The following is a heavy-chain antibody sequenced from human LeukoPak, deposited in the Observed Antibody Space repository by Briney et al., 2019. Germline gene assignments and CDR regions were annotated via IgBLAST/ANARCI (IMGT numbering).Heavy chain of an antibody. D-gene: IGHD3-10*01. V-gene: IGHV4-39*02. CDR3: ARDDGGVRGVFDY. CDR1: GGSISGSSYY. J-gene: IGHJ4*02. Sequence: KPSETLSLTCTVSGGSISGSSYYWGWIRQPPGKGLEWIGSIYYSGSTYYNPSLKSRVTISVDTSKNQFSLKLNSVTATDTAVYYCARDDGGVRGVFDYWGQGTLVTVSS. CDR2: IYYSGST.